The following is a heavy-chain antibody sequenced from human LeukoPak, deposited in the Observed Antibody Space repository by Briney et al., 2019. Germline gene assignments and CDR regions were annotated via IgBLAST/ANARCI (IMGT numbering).Heavy chain of an antibody. D-gene: IGHD7-27*01. CDR1: GYTFTGYY. CDR3: ASRGLGKAWVAFDI. V-gene: IGHV1-2*06. J-gene: IGHJ3*02. CDR2: INPNSGGT. Sequence: ASVKVSCKASGYTFTGYYMHWVRQAPGQGLEWMGRINPNSGGTNYAQKFQGRVTMTRGTSISTAYMELSRLRSDDTAVYYCASRGLGKAWVAFDIWGQGTMVTVSS.